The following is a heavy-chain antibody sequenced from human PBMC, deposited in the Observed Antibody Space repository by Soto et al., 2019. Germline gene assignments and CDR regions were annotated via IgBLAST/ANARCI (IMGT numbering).Heavy chain of an antibody. CDR1: GFPFSTYP. V-gene: IGHV3-48*02. Sequence: DVQLVASGGGLVQPGGPLSLSCAASGFPFSTYPMHWVRQAPGKGLEWISYINSASTTTFHADSVKGRFTVSRDNAKSSVYLQLTSLRHEDTAVYYCTRDLSHWGQGTLVTVSS. CDR3: TRDLSH. J-gene: IGHJ4*02. CDR2: INSASTTT.